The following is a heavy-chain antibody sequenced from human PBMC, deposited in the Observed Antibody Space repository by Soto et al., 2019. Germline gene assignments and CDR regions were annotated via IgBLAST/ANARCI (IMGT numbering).Heavy chain of an antibody. CDR2: TNGNLGTG. Sequence: QVQLVQSGAEVKRPGSSVKVSCKASGGTFSSYPISWVRQAPGQGLEWMGGTNGNLGTGNYAQKFRGRLTITTDISTTTAYMELSSLTSEDTAVYYCARRDSHGFFRYFDNWGPGTLLTFSS. D-gene: IGHD3-10*01. V-gene: IGHV1-69*06. CDR3: ARRDSHGFFRYFDN. CDR1: GGTFSSYP. J-gene: IGHJ4*02.